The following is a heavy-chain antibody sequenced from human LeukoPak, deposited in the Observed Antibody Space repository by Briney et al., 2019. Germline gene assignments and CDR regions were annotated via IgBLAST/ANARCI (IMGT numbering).Heavy chain of an antibody. CDR3: ARASKGPRDYDYVWGSYHKLHDAFDI. J-gene: IGHJ3*02. Sequence: ASVKVSCKASGGTFSSYAISRVRQVPGQGLEWMGGIIPIFGTANYAQKFQGRVTITTDESTSTAYMELSSLRSEDTAVYYCARASKGPRDYDYVWGSYHKLHDAFDIWGQGTMVTVSS. CDR2: IIPIFGTA. CDR1: GGTFSSYA. D-gene: IGHD3-16*02. V-gene: IGHV1-69*05.